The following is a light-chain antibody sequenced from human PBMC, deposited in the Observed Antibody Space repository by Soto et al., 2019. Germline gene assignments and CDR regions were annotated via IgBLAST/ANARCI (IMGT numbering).Light chain of an antibody. V-gene: IGLV2-14*01. CDR2: EVS. CDR1: SSDVGGYNF. CDR3: SSYTSSSTLV. Sequence: QSALTQPASVSGSPGQSITISCTGTSSDVGGYNFVSWYQQHPGRAPKLMIYEVSHRPSGVSNRFSGSKSGNTASLTISGLQADDEADYYCSSYTSSSTLVFGGGTQLTVL. J-gene: IGLJ2*01.